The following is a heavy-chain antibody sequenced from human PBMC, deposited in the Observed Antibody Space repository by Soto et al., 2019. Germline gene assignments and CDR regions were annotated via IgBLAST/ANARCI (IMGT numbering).Heavy chain of an antibody. V-gene: IGHV1-2*02. D-gene: IGHD6-13*01. CDR2: INPNSGGT. CDR3: ARDLGQPAPKSGYSSSWYEYYYYGMYV. Sequence: SSVKVSCKASGYTFTGYYMHWVRQAPGQGLEWMGWINPNSGGTNYAQKFQGRVTMTRDTSISTAYMELSRLRSDDTAANYCARDLGQPAPKSGYSSSWYEYYYYGMYVW. J-gene: IGHJ6*01. CDR1: GYTFTGYY.